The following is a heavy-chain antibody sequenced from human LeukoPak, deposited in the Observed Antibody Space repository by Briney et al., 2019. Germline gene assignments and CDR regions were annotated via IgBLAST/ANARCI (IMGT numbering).Heavy chain of an antibody. J-gene: IGHJ4*02. V-gene: IGHV3-9*01. CDR3: AKDSYGDYSWYFDY. CDR2: ISWNSGST. Sequence: GRSLRLSCPASGFTFDEYAMHWVRPAPGKGLDWVSGISWNSGSTGYAGSVKCRFTISRDNAKNSLYLQMNSLRAEDTALYYCAKDSYGDYSWYFDYWGQGTLVTVSS. D-gene: IGHD4-17*01. CDR1: GFTFDEYA.